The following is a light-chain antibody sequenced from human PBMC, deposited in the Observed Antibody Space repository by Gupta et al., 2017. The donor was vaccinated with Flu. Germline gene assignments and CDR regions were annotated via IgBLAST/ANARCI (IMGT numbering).Light chain of an antibody. J-gene: IGLJ2*01. CDR2: EVS. CDR3: RSYTNANTVVV. V-gene: IGLV2-14*01. CDR1: SSSFGGYDY. Sequence: IAITPTGTSSSFGGYDYVSWYPPPPGHAPKLLLFEVSRRPAGISARFSGSRSGTTASLTISGLLAEDEAFYYCRSYTNANTVVVFGGGTKVTVL.